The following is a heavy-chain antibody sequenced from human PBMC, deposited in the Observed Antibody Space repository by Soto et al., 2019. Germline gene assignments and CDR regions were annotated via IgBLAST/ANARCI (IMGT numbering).Heavy chain of an antibody. CDR3: AREIVVARGASYFDY. V-gene: IGHV3-30-3*01. J-gene: IGHJ4*02. CDR2: ISYDGSNK. CDR1: GFTFSSYA. D-gene: IGHD2-2*01. Sequence: GGSLRLSCAASGFTFSSYAMHWVRQAPGKGLEWVAVISYDGSNKYYADSVKGRFTISRDNAKNSLYLQMNSLRAEDTAVYYCAREIVVARGASYFDYWGPGTLVTVSS.